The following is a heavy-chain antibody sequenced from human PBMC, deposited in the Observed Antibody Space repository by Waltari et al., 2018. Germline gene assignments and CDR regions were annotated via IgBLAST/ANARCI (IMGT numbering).Heavy chain of an antibody. Sequence: QVQLQESGPGLVQPSPTLSLTCPVSGGSISSGGYSWSWTRPHPGKGLEWIGYIYYSGSTYYNPSLKSRVTISVDTSKNQFSLKLSSVTAADTAVYYCARVPPITMVRGVILGWFDPWGQGTLVTVSS. D-gene: IGHD3-10*01. CDR3: ARVPPITMVRGVILGWFDP. CDR1: GGSISSGGYS. CDR2: IYYSGST. J-gene: IGHJ5*02. V-gene: IGHV4-31*03.